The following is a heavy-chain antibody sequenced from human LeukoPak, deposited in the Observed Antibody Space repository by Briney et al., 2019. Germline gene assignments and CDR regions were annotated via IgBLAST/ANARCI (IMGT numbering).Heavy chain of an antibody. J-gene: IGHJ4*02. Sequence: ASVKVSCKASGYTFTSYAVVWVRQAPGQGLDWMGWINTNTGNPTYAQGFTGRFVFSLDTSVSTAYLQINSLKAEDTAVYYCARAGYTSGWYGGNYYFDYWGQGTLVSVSS. D-gene: IGHD6-19*01. CDR3: ARAGYTSGWYGGNYYFDY. V-gene: IGHV7-4-1*02. CDR1: GYTFTSYA. CDR2: INTNTGNP.